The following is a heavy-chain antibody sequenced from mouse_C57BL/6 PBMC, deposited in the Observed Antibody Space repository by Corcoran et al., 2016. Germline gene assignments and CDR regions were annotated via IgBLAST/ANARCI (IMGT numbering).Heavy chain of an antibody. CDR1: GYSITSGYY. CDR3: ARGEAYYAMDY. V-gene: IGHV3-6*01. Sequence: DVQLQESGPGLVKPSQSLSLTCSVTGYSITSGYYWNWIRQFPGNKLEWMGYISYDGSNNYNPSLKNRISITRDTSKNQFFLKLNSVTTEDTATYYCARGEAYYAMDYWGQGTSVTVSS. J-gene: IGHJ4*01. CDR2: ISYDGSN.